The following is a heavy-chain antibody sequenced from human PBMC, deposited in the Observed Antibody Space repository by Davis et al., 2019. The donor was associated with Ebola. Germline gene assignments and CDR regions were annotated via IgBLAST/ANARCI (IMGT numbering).Heavy chain of an antibody. Sequence: PGGSLRLSCAASGFTVSSNYMSWVRQAPGKGLEWVSVIYSGGSTYYADSVKGRFTISRDNSKNTLYLQMNSLRAEDTAVYYCARDGRWLQLEFYYYYYGMDVWGQGTTVTVSS. CDR2: IYSGGST. CDR3: ARDGRWLQLEFYYYYYGMDV. CDR1: GFTVSSNY. J-gene: IGHJ6*02. V-gene: IGHV3-53*01. D-gene: IGHD5-24*01.